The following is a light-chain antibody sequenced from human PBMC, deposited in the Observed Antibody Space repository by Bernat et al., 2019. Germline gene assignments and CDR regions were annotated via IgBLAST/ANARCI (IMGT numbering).Light chain of an antibody. CDR1: SSDVGGYNY. CDR3: SSYAGSNNYV. V-gene: IGLV2-8*01. J-gene: IGLJ1*01. Sequence: QSALTQPPSASGSPGQSVTISCTGTSSDVGGYNYVSWYQQHPDKAPKLIISEVSKRPSGVPDRFSDSKSGNTASLTVSGLQAEDEADYYCSSYAGSNNYVFGTGTKVTVL. CDR2: EVS.